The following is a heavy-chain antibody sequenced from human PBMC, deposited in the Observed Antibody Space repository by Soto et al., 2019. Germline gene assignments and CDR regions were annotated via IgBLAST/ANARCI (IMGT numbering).Heavy chain of an antibody. CDR2: IYYSGST. CDR3: ARLLGSLDYFDY. Sequence: SETLSLTCTVSGGSISSSSYYWGWIRQPPGKGLEWIGSIYYSGSTYYNPSLKSRVTISVDTSKNQFSLKLSSVTAADTAVYYCARLLGSLDYFDYWGQGTLVTVSS. CDR1: GGSISSSSYY. J-gene: IGHJ4*02. V-gene: IGHV4-39*01.